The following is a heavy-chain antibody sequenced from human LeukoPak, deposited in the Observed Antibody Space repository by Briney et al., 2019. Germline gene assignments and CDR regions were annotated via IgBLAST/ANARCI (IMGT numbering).Heavy chain of an antibody. CDR2: ITGSSNRI. D-gene: IGHD6-19*01. Sequence: GGSLRLSCAASGFTFSPYSMNWIRQAPGKGLEWVSYITGSSNRIHYADSVRGRFTISRDNAMNSLHLQMNSLRDEDTAMYYCAKSVEGAFDFWGQGTLVTVSS. CDR1: GFTFSPYS. J-gene: IGHJ4*02. CDR3: AKSVEGAFDF. V-gene: IGHV3-48*02.